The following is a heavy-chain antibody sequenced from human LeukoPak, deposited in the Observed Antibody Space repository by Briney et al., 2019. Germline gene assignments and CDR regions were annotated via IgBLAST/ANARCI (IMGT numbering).Heavy chain of an antibody. J-gene: IGHJ4*02. Sequence: PGGSLRLSCAASGFTFSAFHMHWVRQASGKGLEWVGRITTKANRYATAYAASVKGRFTVPRDDSKNPAYLQMSSRKTEDTAVYSCTTYTSGHYWGQGTLVTVSS. CDR1: GFTFSAFH. D-gene: IGHD3-22*01. V-gene: IGHV3-73*01. CDR2: ITTKANRYAT. CDR3: TTYTSGHY.